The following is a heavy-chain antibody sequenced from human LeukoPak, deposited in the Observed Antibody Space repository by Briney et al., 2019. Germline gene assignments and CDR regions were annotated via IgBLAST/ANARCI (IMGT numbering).Heavy chain of an antibody. V-gene: IGHV3-30*03. J-gene: IGHJ4*02. CDR3: ARGPSGCHNT. CDR1: GFTLSSYG. D-gene: IGHD5-12*01. CDR2: ISYDGSNK. Sequence: GGSLRLSRAASGFTLSSYGMHWVRQAPAKGLEWVAVISYDGSNKYYADSVKGRFTISRDNSKNTLYLQMNSLRAEDTRVYYCARGPSGCHNTGGQGTLVTVSS.